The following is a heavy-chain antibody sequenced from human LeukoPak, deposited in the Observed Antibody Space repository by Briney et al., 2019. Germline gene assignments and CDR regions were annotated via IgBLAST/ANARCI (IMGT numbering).Heavy chain of an antibody. Sequence: PGGSLRLSCAASGFTFSNYGMHWVRQAPGKGLEWVAVIWYDGSKNYYADSVKGRFTISRDNAKNSLYLQMNSLRAEDTAVYYCARDRDSGSSLDYWGQGTLVTVSS. CDR3: ARDRDSGSSLDY. D-gene: IGHD1-26*01. CDR1: GFTFSNYG. J-gene: IGHJ4*02. CDR2: IWYDGSKN. V-gene: IGHV3-33*01.